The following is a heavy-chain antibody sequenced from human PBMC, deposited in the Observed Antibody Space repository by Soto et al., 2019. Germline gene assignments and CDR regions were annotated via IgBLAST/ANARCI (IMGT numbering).Heavy chain of an antibody. J-gene: IGHJ4*02. D-gene: IGHD2-8*01. V-gene: IGHV3-30*18. CDR1: GFTFSSYG. Sequence: GGSLRLSCAASGFTFSSYGMHWVRQAPGKGLEWVAVISYDGSNKYYADSVKGRFTISRDNSKNTLYLQMNSLRAEDTALYYCAKNGLDNSPSAIDSWGPGTLVTVSS. CDR2: ISYDGSNK. CDR3: AKNGLDNSPSAIDS.